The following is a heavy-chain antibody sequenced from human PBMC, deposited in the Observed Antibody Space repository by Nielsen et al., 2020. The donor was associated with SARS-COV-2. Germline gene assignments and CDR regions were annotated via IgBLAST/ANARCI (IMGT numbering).Heavy chain of an antibody. CDR2: VSASGCST. V-gene: IGHV3-23*01. CDR1: GFTFNIYA. D-gene: IGHD3-10*01. CDR3: AKDGVVRGDALDL. J-gene: IGHJ3*01. Sequence: GASLTLSCAASGFTFNIYAMSWVRRAPGRGLQWVTGVSASGCSTYYTDSVKGRFSISRDNSKNTLFLQMHSLRVEDTALYYCAKDGVVRGDALDLWGQGTMVTVSS.